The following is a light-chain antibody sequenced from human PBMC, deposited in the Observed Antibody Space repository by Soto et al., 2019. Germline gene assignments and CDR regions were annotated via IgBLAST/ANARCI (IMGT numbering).Light chain of an antibody. Sequence: DIQMTQSPSTLSASVGDRVTITCRASQSISSWLAWYQQKPGKAPKLLIYKASSLESGVPSRFSGSGSGTEFTLTISSLQADDFATYCCQHYNNARCTFGQGTKLEIK. J-gene: IGKJ2*02. CDR3: QHYNNARCT. V-gene: IGKV1-5*03. CDR1: QSISSW. CDR2: KAS.